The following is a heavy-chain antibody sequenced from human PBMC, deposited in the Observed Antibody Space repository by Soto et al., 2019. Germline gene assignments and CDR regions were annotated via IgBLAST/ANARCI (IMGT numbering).Heavy chain of an antibody. CDR2: MNPNSGNT. CDR1: GYTFTSYD. V-gene: IGHV1-8*01. CDR3: ARGYCSSTSCYYNWFDP. D-gene: IGHD2-2*01. Sequence: ASEKVSCKASGYTFTSYDINWVRQATGQGLEWMGWMNPNSGNTGYAQKFQGRVTMTRNTSISTAYMELSSLRSEDTAVYYCARGYCSSTSCYYNWFDPWGQGTLVTVSS. J-gene: IGHJ5*02.